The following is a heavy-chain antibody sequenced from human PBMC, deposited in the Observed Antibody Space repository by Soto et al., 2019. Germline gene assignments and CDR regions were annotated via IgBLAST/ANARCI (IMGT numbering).Heavy chain of an antibody. D-gene: IGHD6-13*01. Sequence: QVQLVQSGAEVKKPGSSVKVSCKASGGTFSSYTISWVRQAPGQGLEWMGRIIPILGIANYAQKFQGRVTRTADKSTSTAYMELSSLRSEDTAVYYCARADSSSWNTYSQHWGQGTLVTVSS. CDR1: GGTFSSYT. J-gene: IGHJ1*01. CDR2: IIPILGIA. CDR3: ARADSSSWNTYSQH. V-gene: IGHV1-69*02.